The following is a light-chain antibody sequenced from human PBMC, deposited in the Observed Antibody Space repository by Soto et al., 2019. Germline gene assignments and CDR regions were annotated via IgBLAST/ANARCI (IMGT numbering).Light chain of an antibody. CDR2: EVS. V-gene: IGKV2D-29*02. Sequence: DVVMTQTPLSLSVAPGQPASISCKSSQSLLHITGETFLFWYLQKPGQSPQLLIYEVSTRDSGVPDRFSGSGSGTDFTLEISRVETDDVGIYYCKQSTQLPPTFGQGTRLGIE. CDR1: QSLLHITGETF. J-gene: IGKJ5*01. CDR3: KQSTQLPPT.